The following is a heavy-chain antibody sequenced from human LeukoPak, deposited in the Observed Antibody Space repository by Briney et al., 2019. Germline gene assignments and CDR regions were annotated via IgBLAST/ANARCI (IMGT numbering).Heavy chain of an antibody. D-gene: IGHD6-13*01. CDR2: IYWDDDK. CDR3: AHRPPSAAGTTTFDY. V-gene: IGHV2-5*02. J-gene: IGHJ4*02. CDR1: GFSLSTSGVG. Sequence: SGPTLVKPTQTLTLTCTFSGFSLSTSGVGVGWIRQPPGKALEWLALIYWDDDKRYSPSLESRLTITKDTSKNQVVLTMTNMDPVDTATYYCAHRPPSAAGTTTFDYWGQGTLVTVSS.